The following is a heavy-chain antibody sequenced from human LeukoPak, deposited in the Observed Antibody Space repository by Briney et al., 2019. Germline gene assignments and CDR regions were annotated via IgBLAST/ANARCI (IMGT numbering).Heavy chain of an antibody. CDR3: AELGITMIGGV. Sequence: GGSLRLSCAASGFTFDDYCMSWVRQAPGKGLEWVSCINWNGGSTGYADSVKGRFTISRDNDKNSLYLKMNSLRAEDTAVYYCAELGITMIGGVWGKGTTVTISS. D-gene: IGHD3-10*02. J-gene: IGHJ6*04. CDR2: INWNGGST. CDR1: GFTFDDYC. V-gene: IGHV3-20*04.